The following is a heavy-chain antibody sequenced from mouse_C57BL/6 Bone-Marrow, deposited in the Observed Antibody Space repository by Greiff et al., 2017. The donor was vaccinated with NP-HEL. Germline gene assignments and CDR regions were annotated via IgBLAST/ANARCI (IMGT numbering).Heavy chain of an antibody. D-gene: IGHD1-1*01. CDR2: IHPSDSDT. CDR3: ARDYYGSRGFAY. Sequence: QVQLQQPGAELVKPGASVKVSCKASGYTFTSYWMHWVKQRPGQGLEWIGRIHPSDSDTNYNQKFKGKATLTVDKSSSTAYMQRSSLTSEDSAVYYCARDYYGSRGFAYWGQGTLVTVSA. CDR1: GYTFTSYW. V-gene: IGHV1-74*01. J-gene: IGHJ3*01.